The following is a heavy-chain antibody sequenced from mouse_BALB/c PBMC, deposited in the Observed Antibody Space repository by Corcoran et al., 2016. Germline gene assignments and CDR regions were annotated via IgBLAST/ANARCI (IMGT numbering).Heavy chain of an antibody. CDR1: GFNIKDTY. Sequence: EVQLQQSGAELVKPGASVKLSCTASGFNIKDTYMHWVKQRPEQGLEWIGRIDPANGNTKYDPKFQGKATITADTSSNTAYLQLSSLTSEDTAVYYCAKGCGKTWFAYWGQGTLVTVSA. J-gene: IGHJ3*01. CDR3: AKGCGKTWFAY. CDR2: IDPANGNT. D-gene: IGHD1-1*02. V-gene: IGHV14-3*02.